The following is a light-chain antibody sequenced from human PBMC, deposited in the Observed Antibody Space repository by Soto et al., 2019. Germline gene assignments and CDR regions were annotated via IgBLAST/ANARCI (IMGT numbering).Light chain of an antibody. V-gene: IGLV2-14*03. CDR2: DVS. CDR1: SGDVGGYNF. CDR3: NSYSSSATHV. Sequence: QSALTQPASVSGSPGQSTTISCTGTSGDVGGYNFVSWYQQYPGRAPKVMIYDVSNRPSGVSNRFYGSKSGNTASLTISGLQAEDEADYYCNSYSSSATHVFGPGTKVTVL. J-gene: IGLJ1*01.